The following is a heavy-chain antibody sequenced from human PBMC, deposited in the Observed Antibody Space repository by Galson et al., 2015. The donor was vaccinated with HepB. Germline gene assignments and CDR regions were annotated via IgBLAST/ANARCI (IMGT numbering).Heavy chain of an antibody. D-gene: IGHD3-16*01. V-gene: IGHV3-74*01. CDR2: INSDGSST. CDR1: GFTFSSYW. CDR3: AREMLYGGVDY. Sequence: SLRLSCAASGFTFSSYWMHWVRQAPGKGLVWVSRINSDGSSTSYADSVKGRFTISRDNAKNTLYLQMNSLRAEDTAVYYCAREMLYGGVDYWGQGTLVTVSS. J-gene: IGHJ4*02.